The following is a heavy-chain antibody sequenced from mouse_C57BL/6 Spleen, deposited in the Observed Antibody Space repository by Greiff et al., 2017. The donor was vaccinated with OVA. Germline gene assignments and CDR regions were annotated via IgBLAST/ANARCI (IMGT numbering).Heavy chain of an antibody. CDR3: TTLITTVVAPFDY. Sequence: VQLKESGTVLARPGASVKMSCKTSGYTFTSYWMHWVKQRPGQGLEWIGAIYPGNSDTSYNQKFKGKAKLTAVTSASTAYMELSSLTNEDSAVYYCTTLITTVVAPFDYWGQGTTLTVSS. D-gene: IGHD1-1*01. J-gene: IGHJ2*01. V-gene: IGHV1-5*01. CDR2: IYPGNSDT. CDR1: GYTFTSYW.